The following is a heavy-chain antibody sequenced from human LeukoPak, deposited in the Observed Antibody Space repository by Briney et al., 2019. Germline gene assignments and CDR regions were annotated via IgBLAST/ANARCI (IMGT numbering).Heavy chain of an antibody. J-gene: IGHJ4*02. CDR1: GGSISSYY. CDR3: AGGDTGFQAY. D-gene: IGHD1-14*01. CDR2: IENSGRI. V-gene: IGHV4-4*08. Sequence: SETLSLTCTVSGGSISSYYWSWIRQPPGKELELIGYIENSGRIKYKPSLQSRVTISLDAPKNQFSLRLSSVSPSDTAVYYCAGGDTGFQAYWGQGTLVTVSS.